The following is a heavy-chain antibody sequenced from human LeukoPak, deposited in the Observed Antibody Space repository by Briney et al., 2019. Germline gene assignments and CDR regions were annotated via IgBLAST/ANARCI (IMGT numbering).Heavy chain of an antibody. D-gene: IGHD6-19*01. V-gene: IGHV3-9*01. Sequence: PGGSLRLSCAASGFNFADYAMHWVRQAPGKGLEWVSGINWNNGGIGYADSVKGRFTISRDNAKNSLYLQMNSLRAEDTAVYYCAKAYSSGWSNAIDYWGQGTLVTVSS. CDR2: INWNNGGI. CDR3: AKAYSSGWSNAIDY. CDR1: GFNFADYA. J-gene: IGHJ4*02.